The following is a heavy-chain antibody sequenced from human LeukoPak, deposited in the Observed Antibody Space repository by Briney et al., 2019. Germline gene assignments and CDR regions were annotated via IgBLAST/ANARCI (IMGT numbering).Heavy chain of an antibody. D-gene: IGHD1-26*01. J-gene: IGHJ6*02. CDR2: IIPILGIA. V-gene: IGHV1-69*04. Sequence: GASVKVSCKASGGTFSSYAISWVRQAPGRGLEWMGRIIPILGIANYAQKFQGRVTITADKSTSTAYMELSSLRSEDTAVYYCAGGGVGAMYYYYYGMDVWGQGTTVTVSS. CDR1: GGTFSSYA. CDR3: AGGGVGAMYYYYYGMDV.